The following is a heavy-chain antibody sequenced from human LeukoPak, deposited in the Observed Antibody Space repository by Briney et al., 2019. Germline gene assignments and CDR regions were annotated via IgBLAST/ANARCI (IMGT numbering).Heavy chain of an antibody. V-gene: IGHV4-39*01. CDR1: GGSISSYY. J-gene: IGHJ4*02. D-gene: IGHD6-13*01. CDR3: ASARTSSRSWFTFDY. CDR2: IYYSGST. Sequence: SETLSLTCTVSGGSISSYYWGWIRQPPGKGLEWVGNIYYSGSTYYNPSLKSRVTISVDTSKNQLSLKLSSVTAADTAVYYCASARTSSRSWFTFDYWGQGILVTVSS.